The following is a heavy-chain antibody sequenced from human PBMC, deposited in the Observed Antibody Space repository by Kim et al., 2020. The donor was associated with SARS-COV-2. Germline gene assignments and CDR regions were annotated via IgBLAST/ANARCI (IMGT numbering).Heavy chain of an antibody. CDR1: GYSFTSYW. D-gene: IGHD3-10*01. CDR2: IYPGDSDT. J-gene: IGHJ2*01. V-gene: IGHV5-51*01. CDR3: ARPYYYGSGSSEWLYFDL. Sequence: GESLKISCKGSGYSFTSYWIGWVRQMPGKGLEWMGIIYPGDSDTRYSPSFQGQVTISADKSISTAYLQWSSLKASDTAMYYCARPYYYGSGSSEWLYFDLWGRGTLVTVSS.